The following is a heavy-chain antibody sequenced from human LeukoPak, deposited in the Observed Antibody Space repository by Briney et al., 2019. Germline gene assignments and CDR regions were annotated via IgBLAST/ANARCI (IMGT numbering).Heavy chain of an antibody. V-gene: IGHV4-30-4*01. D-gene: IGHD4-23*01. J-gene: IGHJ4*02. CDR1: GVSISNGDYF. CDR2: IYYSGST. CDR3: ARETFNSGLDY. Sequence: QASQTLSLTCTVSGVSISNGDYFWTWIRQPPGEGLEWIAYIYYSGSTYYNPSLKSRVTISVDKSKNQFSLEVSSVTAADTAVYFCARETFNSGLDYWGQGILVTVSS.